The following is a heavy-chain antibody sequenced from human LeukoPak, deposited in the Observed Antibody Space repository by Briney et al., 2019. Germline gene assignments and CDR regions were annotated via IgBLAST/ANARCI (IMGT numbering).Heavy chain of an antibody. V-gene: IGHV3-21*01. D-gene: IGHD3-22*01. Sequence: GGSLRLSCAASAFTFSSYSMNWARQAPGKGLEWVSSISSGSSYIYYADSVKGRFTISRDNAKNSLYLQMNSLRAEDTAVYYRARTFSDYDSSGFYYTLDYWGQGTLVTVSS. CDR1: AFTFSSYS. CDR3: ARTFSDYDSSGFYYTLDY. CDR2: ISSGSSYI. J-gene: IGHJ4*02.